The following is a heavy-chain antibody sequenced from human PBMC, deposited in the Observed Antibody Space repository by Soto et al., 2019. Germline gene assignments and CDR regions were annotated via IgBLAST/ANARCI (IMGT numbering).Heavy chain of an antibody. D-gene: IGHD6-25*01. CDR1: GYTFSNYN. CDR3: AREAASDPSFYYHYMDV. Sequence: GASVKVSCKASGYTFSNYNIKWVRQASGQGLEWMGWMNPDSGNTGYAEKFQGRVTMTRNRSISTAYMELSGLRPEDTAVYYCAREAASDPSFYYHYMDVWGKGTTVTVSS. J-gene: IGHJ6*03. CDR2: MNPDSGNT. V-gene: IGHV1-8*01.